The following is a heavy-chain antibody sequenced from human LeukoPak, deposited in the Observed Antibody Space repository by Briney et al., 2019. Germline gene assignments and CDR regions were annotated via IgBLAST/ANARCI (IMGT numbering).Heavy chain of an antibody. CDR1: GFTFSSYA. CDR2: ISGSGGST. V-gene: IGHV3-23*01. CDR3: AKVQRVYCSSTSCEKFFEY. J-gene: IGHJ4*02. D-gene: IGHD2-2*01. Sequence: PGGSLRLSCAASGFTFSSYAMSWVQAPGKGLEWVSAISGSGGSTYYADSVKGRFTISRDNSKNTLYLQMNSLRAEDTAVYYCAKVQRVYCSSTSCEKFFEYWGQGTLVTVSS.